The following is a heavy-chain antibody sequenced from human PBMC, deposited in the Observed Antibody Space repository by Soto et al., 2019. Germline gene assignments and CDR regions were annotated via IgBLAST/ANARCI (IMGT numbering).Heavy chain of an antibody. CDR3: AFGNLSYYFDF. D-gene: IGHD3-16*01. Sequence: GGSLRLSCAASGFTFSGFGMHWVRQAPGKGLEWVAIIWYDGSDKYYADSVKGRFTISRDNSKNTLYLQMDSLRAEDTAVYHCAFGNLSYYFDFWGQGTPVTVSS. J-gene: IGHJ4*02. CDR1: GFTFSGFG. CDR2: IWYDGSDK. V-gene: IGHV3-33*01.